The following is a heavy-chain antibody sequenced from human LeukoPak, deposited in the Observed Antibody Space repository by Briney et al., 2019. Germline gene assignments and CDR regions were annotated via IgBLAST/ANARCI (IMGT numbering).Heavy chain of an antibody. D-gene: IGHD6-19*01. CDR3: AKGQKQWLINWFDP. J-gene: IGHJ5*02. V-gene: IGHV3-23*01. CDR1: GFTFSSYA. Sequence: GGSLRLSCAASGFTFSSYAMSWVRQAPGKGLEWVSAISGSGGSTYYADSVKGRFTISRDNSKNTLYLQMNSQRAEDTAVYYCAKGQKQWLINWFDPWGQGTLVTVSS. CDR2: ISGSGGST.